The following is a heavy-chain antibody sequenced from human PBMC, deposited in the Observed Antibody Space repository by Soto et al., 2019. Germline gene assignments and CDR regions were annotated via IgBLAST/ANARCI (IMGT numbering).Heavy chain of an antibody. J-gene: IGHJ6*02. V-gene: IGHV3-23*01. CDR1: GFTFSSYA. D-gene: IGHD2-15*01. CDR3: AKEGWGCSGGSCYADYYYYGMDV. Sequence: GGSLRLSCAASGFTFSSYAMSWVRQAPGKGLEWVSAISGSGGSTYYADSVKGRFTISRDNSKNTLYLQMNSLRAEDTAVYYRAKEGWGCSGGSCYADYYYYGMDVWGQGTTVTVSS. CDR2: ISGSGGST.